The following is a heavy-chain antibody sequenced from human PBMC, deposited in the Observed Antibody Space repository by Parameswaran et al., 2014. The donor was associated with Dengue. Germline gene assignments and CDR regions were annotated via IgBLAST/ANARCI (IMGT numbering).Heavy chain of an antibody. CDR2: INHSGST. Sequence: RWIRQPPGKGLEWIGEINHSGSTNYNPSLKSRVTISVDTSKNQFSLKLSSVTAADTAVYYCAMAGGAFDIWGQGTMVTVSS. J-gene: IGHJ3*02. V-gene: IGHV4-34*01. CDR3: AMAGGAFDI. D-gene: IGHD3-16*01.